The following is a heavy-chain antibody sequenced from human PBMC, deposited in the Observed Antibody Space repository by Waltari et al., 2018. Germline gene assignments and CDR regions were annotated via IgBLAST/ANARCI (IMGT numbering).Heavy chain of an antibody. CDR1: GGSVSSPAYY. Sequence: QLQLQESGPALVRPSETLSLSCTVSGGSVSSPAYYWRWVRQSPGKGLAVIETIYYSGSNSYNPSLKSRVTISIDTSKNQLSLEWTSVTAADTAIYYCASHLWYRDLSRVAFDFWGQGTLVAVSS. D-gene: IGHD3-10*01. V-gene: IGHV4-39*07. CDR3: ASHLWYRDLSRVAFDF. J-gene: IGHJ4*02. CDR2: IYYSGSN.